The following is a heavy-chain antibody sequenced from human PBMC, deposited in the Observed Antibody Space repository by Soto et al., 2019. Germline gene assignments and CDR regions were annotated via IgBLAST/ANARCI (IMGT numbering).Heavy chain of an antibody. CDR2: ISGSGGFT. CDR1: RFTFSTFA. CDR3: AKRGITIFGVVTNYYSGVDV. J-gene: IGHJ6*02. D-gene: IGHD3-3*01. V-gene: IGHV3-23*01. Sequence: EAQLLESGGGLVQPGGSLRLSCDASRFTFSTFAMSWVRQAPGQGLEWVSVISGSGGFTYYADSVKGRFTISRDNSKNPLFLQMNSLRVEATAVYYCAKRGITIFGVVTNYYSGVDVWGQGTTVTVS.